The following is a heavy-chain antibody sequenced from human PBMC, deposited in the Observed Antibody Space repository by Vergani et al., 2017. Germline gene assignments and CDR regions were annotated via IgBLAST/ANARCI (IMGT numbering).Heavy chain of an antibody. CDR1: GFTFSTYA. J-gene: IGHJ4*02. CDR2: LTGGGGST. V-gene: IGHV3-23*01. Sequence: EVQLLESGGSLKQPGGSVRLSCAASGFTFSTYAMHWVRQAPGKGLEWVSALTGGGGSTYYADSFKGRFIISRDNSRDTLYLQMNSLRPEDTATYYCVNDAGSYENFFDSWGKGTLFTVSS. CDR3: VNDAGSYENFFDS. D-gene: IGHD1-26*01.